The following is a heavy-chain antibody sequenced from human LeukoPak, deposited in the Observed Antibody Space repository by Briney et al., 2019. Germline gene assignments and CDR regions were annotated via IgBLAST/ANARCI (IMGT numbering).Heavy chain of an antibody. CDR1: GGTFSSYA. CDR2: ISPIFGIA. J-gene: IGHJ4*02. Sequence: SVKVSCKASGGTFSSYAISWVRQAPGQGLEWMGRISPIFGIANYAQKFQGRVTITADKSTSTAYMELSSLRSEDTAVYYCARDLAKDYYDSSGYPPDYWGPGTLVTVSS. CDR3: ARDLAKDYYDSSGYPPDY. D-gene: IGHD3-22*01. V-gene: IGHV1-69*04.